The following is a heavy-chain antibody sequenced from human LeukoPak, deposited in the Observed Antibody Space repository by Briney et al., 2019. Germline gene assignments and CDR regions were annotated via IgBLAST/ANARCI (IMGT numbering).Heavy chain of an antibody. Sequence: RGSLRLSCAASGFTFSSYSMNWVRQAPGKGLEWVSYISSSSSTIYYADSVKGRFTISRDNAKNSLYLQMNSLRAEDTAVYYCARGSYYGGNGEFDYWGQGTLVTVSS. J-gene: IGHJ4*02. V-gene: IGHV3-48*04. D-gene: IGHD4-23*01. CDR2: ISSSSSTI. CDR3: ARGSYYGGNGEFDY. CDR1: GFTFSSYS.